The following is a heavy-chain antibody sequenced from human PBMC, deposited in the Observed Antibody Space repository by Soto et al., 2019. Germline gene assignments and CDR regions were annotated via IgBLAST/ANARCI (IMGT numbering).Heavy chain of an antibody. Sequence: QVQLVQSGAEVKKPGSSVKVSCKASGGTFSSYTISWVRQAPGQGLEWMGRIIPILGIANYAQKFQGRVTITADKSTITAYMELSSLRSEDTAVYYCARDRPVYCGGDCYPLDYWGQGTLVTVSS. J-gene: IGHJ4*02. CDR1: GGTFSSYT. V-gene: IGHV1-69*08. D-gene: IGHD2-21*02. CDR3: ARDRPVYCGGDCYPLDY. CDR2: IIPILGIA.